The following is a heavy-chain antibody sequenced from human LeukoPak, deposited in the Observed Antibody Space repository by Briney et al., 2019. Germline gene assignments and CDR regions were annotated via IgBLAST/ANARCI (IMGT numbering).Heavy chain of an antibody. V-gene: IGHV1-18*01. Sequence: ASVKVSCKASGYTFTSYGISWVRQAPGQGLEWMGWISAYNGNTNYAQKLQGRVTMTTDTSTSTAYMELRSLRSDDTAVYYCARVLDYFDSSGYYFSPLDYWGQGSLVTVSS. CDR3: ARVLDYFDSSGYYFSPLDY. CDR2: ISAYNGNT. CDR1: GYTFTSYG. J-gene: IGHJ4*02. D-gene: IGHD3-22*01.